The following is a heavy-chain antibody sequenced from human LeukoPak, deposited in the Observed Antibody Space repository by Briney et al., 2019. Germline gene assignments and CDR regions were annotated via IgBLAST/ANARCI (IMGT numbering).Heavy chain of an antibody. CDR2: IRDSGET. CDR3: ARDRAVTQDWVEFDP. D-gene: IGHD4-17*01. J-gene: IGHJ5*02. V-gene: IGHV3-66*03. CDR1: GFSVSNYY. Sequence: GGSLRLSCAGSGFSVSNYYMSWVRQAPGKGLEWVSLIRDSGETFYADSVKGRFTISRDNSKNTMYLQMNRLRVEDTAVYFCARDRAVTQDWVEFDPWGQGTLVTVSS.